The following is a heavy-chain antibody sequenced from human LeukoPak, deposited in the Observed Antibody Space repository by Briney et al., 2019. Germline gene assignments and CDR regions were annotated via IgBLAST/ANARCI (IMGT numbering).Heavy chain of an antibody. CDR3: GRDVPTGRYDY. J-gene: IGHJ4*02. CDR2: INYSGTT. Sequence: PSETLSLTCSVSGGSVSSSRYYWGWIRPPPREGLEWSGSINYSGTTYYHPSLKNGVTISIDTSKNQFSMKLSSVTAAETAVYYCGRDVPTGRYDYWGQRMLVTVSS. V-gene: IGHV4-39*07. CDR1: GGSVSSSRYY. D-gene: IGHD3-16*02.